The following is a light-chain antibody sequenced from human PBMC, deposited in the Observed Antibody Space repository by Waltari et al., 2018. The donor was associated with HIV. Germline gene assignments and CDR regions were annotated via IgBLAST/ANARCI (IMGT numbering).Light chain of an antibody. CDR1: HGIGNL. V-gene: IGKV1-9*01. CDR3: QQLNSFLP. CDR2: AAS. J-gene: IGKJ4*01. Sequence: DIQLTQSPSFLSASVGDRVTITCRASHGIGNLLAWYQQMPGKATKLLIYAASTLHSEVPSRFSGSGSGTVFTLTISSLQPEDSAIYYCQQLNSFLPFGGGTQV.